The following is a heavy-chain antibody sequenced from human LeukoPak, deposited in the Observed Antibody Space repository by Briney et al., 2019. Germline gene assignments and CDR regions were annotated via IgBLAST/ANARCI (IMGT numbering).Heavy chain of an antibody. V-gene: IGHV3-7*01. Sequence: PGGSLRLSCAASGFTFSSYSMNWVRQAPGKGLEWVANIKQDGSEKYYVDSVKGRFTISRDNAKNSLYLRMNSLRAEDTAVYYCASKRGYSYGYGYWGQGTLVTVSS. CDR3: ASKRGYSYGYGY. D-gene: IGHD5-18*01. CDR1: GFTFSSYS. CDR2: IKQDGSEK. J-gene: IGHJ4*02.